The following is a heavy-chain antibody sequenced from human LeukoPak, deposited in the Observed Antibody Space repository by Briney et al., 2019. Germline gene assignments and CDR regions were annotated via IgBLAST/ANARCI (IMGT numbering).Heavy chain of an antibody. Sequence: SETLSLTCTVSGGSISSSSYYWSWIRQPPGKGLEWIGYIYYSGSTNYNPSLKSRVTISVDTSKNQFSLKLSSVTAADTAVYYCARDRKDSSSWTHYFDYWGQGTLVTVSS. D-gene: IGHD6-13*01. V-gene: IGHV4-61*01. CDR3: ARDRKDSSSWTHYFDY. CDR1: GGSISSSSYY. CDR2: IYYSGST. J-gene: IGHJ4*02.